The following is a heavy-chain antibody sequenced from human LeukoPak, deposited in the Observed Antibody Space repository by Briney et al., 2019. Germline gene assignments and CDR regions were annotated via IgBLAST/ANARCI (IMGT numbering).Heavy chain of an antibody. V-gene: IGHV3-9*01. CDR2: ISWNSGSI. CDR1: GFTFDDYA. CDR3: AKDIGYSSSWYYFDY. Sequence: PGGSLRLSCAASGFTFDDYAMHWVRQAPGKGLEWVSGISWNSGSIGYADSVKGRFTISRDNAKNSLYLQMSSLRAEDTALYYCAKDIGYSSSWYYFDYWGQGTLVTVSS. J-gene: IGHJ4*02. D-gene: IGHD6-13*01.